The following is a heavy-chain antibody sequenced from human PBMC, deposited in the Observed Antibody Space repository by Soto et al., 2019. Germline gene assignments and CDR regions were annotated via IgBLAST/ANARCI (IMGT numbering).Heavy chain of an antibody. Sequence: SVKVSCKASGGTFSSYAISWVRQAPGQGLEWMGGIIPIFGTANYAQKFQGRVTITADESTSTAYMELSSLRSEDTAVYYCAIPIQLWHYDYYYGMDVWGQGTTVTVSS. V-gene: IGHV1-69*13. CDR2: IIPIFGTA. J-gene: IGHJ6*02. CDR1: GGTFSSYA. D-gene: IGHD5-18*01. CDR3: AIPIQLWHYDYYYGMDV.